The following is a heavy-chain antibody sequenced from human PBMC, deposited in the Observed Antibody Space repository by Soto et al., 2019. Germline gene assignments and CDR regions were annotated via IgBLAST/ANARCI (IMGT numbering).Heavy chain of an antibody. J-gene: IGHJ6*02. CDR1: GYTFSRSG. Sequence: VQLVQSGAEVKKPGASVKVSCKASGYTFSRSGISWVRQAPGQGLEWMGWISTYNGDTNYAQKVQGRVTMTTDTSTSKDFMERMGLRSDDTAVDYCARRGSVPYYYYGLDVWGQGTTVTVSS. CDR2: ISTYNGDT. CDR3: ARRGSVPYYYYGLDV. D-gene: IGHD3-16*01. V-gene: IGHV1-18*01.